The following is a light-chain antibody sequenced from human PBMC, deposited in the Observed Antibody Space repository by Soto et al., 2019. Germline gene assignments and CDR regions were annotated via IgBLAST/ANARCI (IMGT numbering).Light chain of an antibody. Sequence: QSALTQPASVSGSPGQSITISCTGTNSDVGGYDYVSWYQQHPGKAPKLMIYEVSHRPSGVSNRFSGSRSGNTASLTISGLHAEDEADYYCSSYKSSTTLGVFGGGTKLTVL. J-gene: IGLJ3*02. CDR1: NSDVGGYDY. CDR3: SSYKSSTTLGV. V-gene: IGLV2-14*01. CDR2: EVS.